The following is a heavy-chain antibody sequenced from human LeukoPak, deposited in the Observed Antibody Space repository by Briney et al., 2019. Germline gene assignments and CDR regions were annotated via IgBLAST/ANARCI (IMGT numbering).Heavy chain of an antibody. V-gene: IGHV1-69*05. CDR1: GGTFSSYA. CDR2: IIPIFDTA. D-gene: IGHD3-3*01. CDR3: ARERKYYDFWSGYNGKRSQNGFDP. J-gene: IGHJ5*02. Sequence: SLKVSCKASGGTFSSYAVSWVRQSPGQALEWMGGIIPIFDTANYEQKFPGRVTIPTDESRSRHYMELSSLKSGDTAVYYSARERKYYDFWSGYNGKRSQNGFDPWGQGTLVTVSS.